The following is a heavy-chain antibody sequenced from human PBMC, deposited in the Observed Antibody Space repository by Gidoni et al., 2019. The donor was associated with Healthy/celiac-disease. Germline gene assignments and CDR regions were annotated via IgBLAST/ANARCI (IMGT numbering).Heavy chain of an antibody. D-gene: IGHD1-26*01. CDR2: ISWNSGSI. J-gene: IGHJ4*02. CDR3: AKDNGWGAVDY. V-gene: IGHV3-9*01. Sequence: EVQLVESGGGLVQPGRSLRLSCAASGFTFDDYAMHWVRQAPGKGLEWFSGISWNSGSIGYADSVKGRFTISRDNAKNSLYLQMNSLRAEDTALYYCAKDNGWGAVDYWGQGTLVTVSS. CDR1: GFTFDDYA.